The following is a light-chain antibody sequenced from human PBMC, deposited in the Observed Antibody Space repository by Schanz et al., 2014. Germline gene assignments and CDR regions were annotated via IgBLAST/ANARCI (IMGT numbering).Light chain of an antibody. Sequence: QSALTQPPSASGSPGQSVTISCTGTSSDVGAYNYVSWYQQHPGKAPKLIISDVTRRPSGVPDRFSGSKSDNTASLTISGLQAEDEADYYCCSYSTRTVWVFGRGTKLTVL. V-gene: IGLV2-8*01. CDR1: SSDVGAYNY. CDR2: DVT. J-gene: IGLJ3*02. CDR3: CSYSTRTVWV.